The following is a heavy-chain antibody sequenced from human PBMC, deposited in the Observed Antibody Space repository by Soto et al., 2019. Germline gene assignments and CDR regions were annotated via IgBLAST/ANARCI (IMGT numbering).Heavy chain of an antibody. J-gene: IGHJ3*01. CDR2: ISPNNGAT. Sequence: QVQLVQSGAEVKKPGASMKVSCKASGYTFSDYYMHWVRQAPGQGLECMGWISPNNGATNYAQKFQDRVTMTRDASITTAYMELSRLRSDDTAVYYCARGGEFCSTGSCNSSLGDAFDVWGQGTTVTVSP. V-gene: IGHV1-2*02. D-gene: IGHD2-15*01. CDR1: GYTFSDYY. CDR3: ARGGEFCSTGSCNSSLGDAFDV.